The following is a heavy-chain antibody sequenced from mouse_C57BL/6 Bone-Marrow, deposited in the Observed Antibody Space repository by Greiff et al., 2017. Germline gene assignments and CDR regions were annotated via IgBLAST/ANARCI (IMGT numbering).Heavy chain of an antibody. D-gene: IGHD1-1*01. V-gene: IGHV1-69*01. Sequence: VQLQQSGAELVMPGASVKLSCKASGYTFTSYWMHWVKQRPGQGLEWIGEIDPSDSYTNYNQKFKGKSTLTVDKSSSTAYMQLSSLTSEDSAVYDCARSLNYYGSSSSYGGQGTTLTVSA. CDR3: ARSLNYYGSSSSY. J-gene: IGHJ2*01. CDR2: IDPSDSYT. CDR1: GYTFTSYW.